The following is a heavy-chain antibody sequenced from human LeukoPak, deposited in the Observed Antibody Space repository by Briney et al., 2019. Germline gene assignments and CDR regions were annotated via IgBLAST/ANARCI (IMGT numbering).Heavy chain of an antibody. CDR1: GGSISSSSYY. V-gene: IGHV4-39*07. CDR2: IFYSGST. CDR3: ARGVHGDYRWYFDL. J-gene: IGHJ2*01. D-gene: IGHD4-17*01. Sequence: PSETLSLTCTVSGGSISSSSYYWGWIRQPPGKGLEWIGSIFYSGSTYYNPSLKSRVTISLDTSKNQFSLKLSSVTAADTAVYYCARGVHGDYRWYFDLWGRGTLVTVSS.